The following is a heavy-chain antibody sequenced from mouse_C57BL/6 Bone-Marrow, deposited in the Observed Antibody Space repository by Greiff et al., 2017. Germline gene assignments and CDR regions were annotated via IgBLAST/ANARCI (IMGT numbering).Heavy chain of an antibody. J-gene: IGHJ2*01. CDR3: ARSRGTVFDY. V-gene: IGHV1-76*01. D-gene: IGHD3-3*01. CDR1: GYTFTDYY. Sequence: QVQLQQSGAELVRPGASVKLSCKASGYTFTDYYINWVKQRPGQGLEWIARIYPGSGNTYYNEKFKGKATLTAEKSSSTAYMQLSSLTSEDSAVYFCARSRGTVFDYWGQGTTLTVSS. CDR2: IYPGSGNT.